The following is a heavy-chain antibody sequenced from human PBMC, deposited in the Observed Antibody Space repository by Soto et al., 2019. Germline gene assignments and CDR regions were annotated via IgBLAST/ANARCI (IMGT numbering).Heavy chain of an antibody. CDR3: TRDVRVATIRRAFEI. CDR2: MNPHSDNA. CDR1: GYTFTSHD. Sequence: QEQLVQSGAEVKKPGASVKVSCKASGYTFTSHDITWVRQATGQGLEWMGWMNPHSDNAGSAQKFQGRLTMTRNTSISTAYMELSSLRSEDTAVYYCTRDVRVATIRRAFEIWGQGTMVTVSS. D-gene: IGHD5-12*01. J-gene: IGHJ3*02. V-gene: IGHV1-8*01.